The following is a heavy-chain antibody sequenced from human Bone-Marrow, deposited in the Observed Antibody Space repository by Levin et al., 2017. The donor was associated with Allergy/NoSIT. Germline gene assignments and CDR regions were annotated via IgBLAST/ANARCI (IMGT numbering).Heavy chain of an antibody. V-gene: IGHV4-30-2*01. CDR2: IFHTGST. CDR1: GGSISSGGSS. Sequence: ASQTLSLTCALSGGSISSGGSSWSWIRQPPGKGLEWIGYIFHTGSTYYNSSLKSRVTISVDRSKNQFSLKLTSVTAADTAVYYCARSFTMLRGGFDPWGQGILVTVSS. J-gene: IGHJ5*02. D-gene: IGHD3-10*01. CDR3: ARSFTMLRGGFDP.